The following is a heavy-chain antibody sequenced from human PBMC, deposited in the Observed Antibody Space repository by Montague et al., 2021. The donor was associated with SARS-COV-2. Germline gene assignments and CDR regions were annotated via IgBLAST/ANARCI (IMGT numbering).Heavy chain of an antibody. CDR2: IYYSGST. D-gene: IGHD6-13*01. V-gene: IGHV4-39*07. Sequence: SETLSLTCSVSGGSISSYYWVWIRQPPWKGLEWIGSIYYSGSTYYNPSLKSQVTISVDTSKNQFSLKLSSVTAADTAVYYCARVGRQQLVRLSGMDVWGQGTTVTVSS. CDR3: ARVGRQQLVRLSGMDV. J-gene: IGHJ6*02. CDR1: GGSISSYY.